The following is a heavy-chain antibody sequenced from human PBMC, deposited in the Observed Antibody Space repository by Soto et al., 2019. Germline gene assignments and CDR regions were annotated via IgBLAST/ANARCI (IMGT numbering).Heavy chain of an antibody. V-gene: IGHV3-23*01. Sequence: GGSLRLSCAASGFTFSSYAMSWVRQAPGKGLEWVSAISGSGGSTYYADSGKGRFTISRDNSKNTLYLQMNSLRAEDTAVYYCAKSEDFWVVRGVHYYYYMDVWGKGTTVTVSS. CDR2: ISGSGGST. D-gene: IGHD3-10*01. J-gene: IGHJ6*03. CDR1: GFTFSSYA. CDR3: AKSEDFWVVRGVHYYYYMDV.